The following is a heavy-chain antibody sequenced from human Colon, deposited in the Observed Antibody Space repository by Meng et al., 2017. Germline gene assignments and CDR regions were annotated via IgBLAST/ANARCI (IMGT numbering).Heavy chain of an antibody. J-gene: IGHJ4*02. V-gene: IGHV4-34*01. CDR3: GSDPTRVTLSQLPVS. Sequence: QGQQHKWGEGLLKPSETLSLTCAVYGGSFSGYYWNWIRQAPGKGLEWIGEINHGRSTNYNPSLKNRITMSVDTSRNQFSLNLTSVTAADTAVYYCGSDPTRVTLSQLPVSWGRGTLVTVSS. D-gene: IGHD2-21*02. CDR2: INHGRST. CDR1: GGSFSGYY.